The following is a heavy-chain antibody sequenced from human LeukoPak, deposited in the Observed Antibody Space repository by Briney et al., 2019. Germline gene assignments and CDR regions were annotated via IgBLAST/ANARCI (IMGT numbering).Heavy chain of an antibody. CDR1: GFTFSSYS. D-gene: IGHD3-10*01. CDR2: IYYSGST. J-gene: IGHJ4*02. Sequence: LRLSCAASGFTFSSYSMNWVRQPPGKGLEWIGYIYYSGSTYYNPSLKSRVTISVDTSKNQFSLKLSSVTAADTAVYYCARALSYYYGSGSLGFDYWGQGTLVTVSS. V-gene: IGHV4-30-4*08. CDR3: ARALSYYYGSGSLGFDY.